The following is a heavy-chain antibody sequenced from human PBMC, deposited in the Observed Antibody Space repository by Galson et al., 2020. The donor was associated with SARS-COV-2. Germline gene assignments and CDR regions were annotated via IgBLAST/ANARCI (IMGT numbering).Heavy chain of an antibody. Sequence: GESLKISCVVSGFTFSSYEMNWVRQVPGKGLEWVSYISTSGRTIYYADSAKGRFTISRDNAKNSLYLQMDTLRAEDTAVYYCARSDWYWTNSVRPHVFDYWGQGTLVTVSS. CDR3: ARSDWYWTNSVRPHVFDY. V-gene: IGHV3-48*03. J-gene: IGHJ4*02. CDR2: ISTSGRTI. CDR1: GFTFSSYE. D-gene: IGHD2-8*01.